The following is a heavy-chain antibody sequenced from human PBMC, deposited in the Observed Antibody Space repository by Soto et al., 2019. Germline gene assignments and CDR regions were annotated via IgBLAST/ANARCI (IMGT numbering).Heavy chain of an antibody. V-gene: IGHV3-74*01. CDR2: INNDGSGT. J-gene: IGHJ4*02. CDR3: GSIFEF. Sequence: EVRLVESGGGLVQPGGSLRLSCAASGFTFRNYWLHWVRQVPGRGPVWVSGINNDGSGTFYADSVKGRFTISRDNAKNTLYLKMNSLRAEDTAVYYCGSIFEFWGQGTLVNVPS. CDR1: GFTFRNYW.